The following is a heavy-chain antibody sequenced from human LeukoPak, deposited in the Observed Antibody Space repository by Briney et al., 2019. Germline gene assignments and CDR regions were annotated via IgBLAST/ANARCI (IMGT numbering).Heavy chain of an antibody. CDR3: TSTSLGGILFDY. Sequence: PGGSLRLSCAASGFTFSDAWMNWVRQAPGKGLEWVGRIKSKADDGTTDYAAPVKGRFTISRDDSKNTLYLQMNSLKTEDTAVYYYTSTSLGGILFDYWGQGTLVTVSS. CDR2: IKSKADDGTT. J-gene: IGHJ4*02. V-gene: IGHV3-15*01. D-gene: IGHD3-16*01. CDR1: GFTFSDAW.